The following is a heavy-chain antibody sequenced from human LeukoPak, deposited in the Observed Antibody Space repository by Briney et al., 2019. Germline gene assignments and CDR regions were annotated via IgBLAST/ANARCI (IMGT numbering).Heavy chain of an antibody. J-gene: IGHJ3*02. D-gene: IGHD6-13*01. CDR3: AREGSTPDAFDI. Sequence: PGGSLRLSCAASGFTFSSYAMHWVRQAPGKGLEWVAVISYDGSNKYYADSVKGRFTISRDNSKNTLYLQMGSLRAEDMAVYHCAREGSTPDAFDIWGQGTMVTVSS. V-gene: IGHV3-30*14. CDR2: ISYDGSNK. CDR1: GFTFSSYA.